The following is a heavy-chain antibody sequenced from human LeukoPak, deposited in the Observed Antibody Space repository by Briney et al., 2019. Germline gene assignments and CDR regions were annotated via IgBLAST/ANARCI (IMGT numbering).Heavy chain of an antibody. CDR2: IKQDGSEK. J-gene: IGHJ6*02. CDR1: GFTFSSYW. CDR3: ARNIAGDYYYGMDV. V-gene: IGHV3-7*01. Sequence: GGSLRLSCATPGFTFSSYWMSWVRQAPGKGLEWVANIKQDGSEKYYVDSVKGRFTISRDNAKNSLYLQMNSLRAEDTAVYYCARNIAGDYYYGMDVWGQGTTVTVSS. D-gene: IGHD2/OR15-2a*01.